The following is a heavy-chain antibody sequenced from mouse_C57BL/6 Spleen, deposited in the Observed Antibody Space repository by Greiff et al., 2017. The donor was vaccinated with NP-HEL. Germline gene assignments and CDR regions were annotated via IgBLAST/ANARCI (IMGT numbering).Heavy chain of an antibody. CDR3: ARQKDGYLAWFAY. V-gene: IGHV5-17*01. CDR2: ISSGSSTI. J-gene: IGHJ3*01. CDR1: GFTFSDYG. D-gene: IGHD2-3*01. Sequence: VQLKESGGGLVKPGGSLKLSCAASGFTFSDYGMHWVRQAPEKGLEWVAYISSGSSTIYYADTVKGRFTISRDNAKNTLFLQMTSLRSEDTAMYYCARQKDGYLAWFAYWGQGTLVTVSA.